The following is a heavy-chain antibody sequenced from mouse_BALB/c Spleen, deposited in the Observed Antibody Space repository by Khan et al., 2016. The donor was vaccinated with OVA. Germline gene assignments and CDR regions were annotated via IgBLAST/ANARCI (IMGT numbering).Heavy chain of an antibody. Sequence: QVQLKQSGAELVRPRTSVKVSCKASGYAFTNYLIEWVKQRPGQGLEWIGVINPGSGGTNYNEKFKDKATLTADKSSSTAYMQLSSLTSDDSAVYFCSRSGYGFGAYWGPGTLVTVSA. D-gene: IGHD3-2*02. CDR1: GYAFTNYL. CDR2: INPGSGGT. J-gene: IGHJ3*01. CDR3: SRSGYGFGAY. V-gene: IGHV1-54*01.